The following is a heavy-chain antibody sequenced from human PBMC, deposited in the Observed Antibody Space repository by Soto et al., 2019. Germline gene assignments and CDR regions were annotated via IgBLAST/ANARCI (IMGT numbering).Heavy chain of an antibody. V-gene: IGHV3-23*01. CDR2: ISGSGGST. J-gene: IGHJ6*02. Sequence: GGSLRLSCAASGFTFNNYAMNWVRQAPGKGLEWVSAISGSGGSTYYADSVKGRFTISRDNSKNTLYLQMNSLRAEDTAVYYCAKAGPDWGSGYYYGMDVWGQGTTVTVSS. D-gene: IGHD7-27*01. CDR3: AKAGPDWGSGYYYGMDV. CDR1: GFTFNNYA.